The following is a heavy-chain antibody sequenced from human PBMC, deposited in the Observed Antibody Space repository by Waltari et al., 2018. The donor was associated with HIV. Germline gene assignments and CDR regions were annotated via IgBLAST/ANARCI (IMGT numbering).Heavy chain of an antibody. V-gene: IGHV3-74*01. CDR2: INPDGADT. CDR3: ARGKDCGGGTCDGYHYYGLDV. Sequence: EVQLVESGGGLVQPGGSLRLSCAASGFTLTTSWAHWARHVPGKGLVWVSRINPDGADTRYADSVKGRFTISRDNAKNTVYLQVNSLRGEDTSVYYCARGKDCGGGTCDGYHYYGLDVWGQGTTVTVSS. J-gene: IGHJ6*02. D-gene: IGHD2-15*01. CDR1: GFTLTTSW.